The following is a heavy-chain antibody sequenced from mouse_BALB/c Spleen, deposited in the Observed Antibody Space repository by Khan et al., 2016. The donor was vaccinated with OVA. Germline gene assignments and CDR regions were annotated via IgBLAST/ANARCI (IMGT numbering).Heavy chain of an antibody. CDR1: GFSLTSYG. Sequence: QVQLKQSGPGLVQPSQSLSITCTVSGFSLTSYGVHWVRQSPGKGLEWLGVIWSGGSTDHNAAFISRLSISKANSKSQVFFKMNSLQANDTAIYYCARNRRYDGYWYFDVWGAGTTVTVSS. CDR3: ARNRRYDGYWYFDV. D-gene: IGHD2-14*01. J-gene: IGHJ1*01. CDR2: IWSGGST. V-gene: IGHV2-2*02.